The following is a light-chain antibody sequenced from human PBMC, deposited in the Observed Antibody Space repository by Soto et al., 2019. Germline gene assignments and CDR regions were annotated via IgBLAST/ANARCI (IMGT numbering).Light chain of an antibody. V-gene: IGKV3-20*01. J-gene: IGKJ2*01. CDR3: QLYGRSPQ. CDR1: QSINSAH. CDR2: ATS. Sequence: EIVLTQSPGSLSLSPGERVTLSCRASQSINSAHLAWYQQRPGQAPRLLIYATSRRATGTPDRFSGSGAGTDFTLTISGLEPEDFAVYYCQLYGRSPQFSQGTKLEIK.